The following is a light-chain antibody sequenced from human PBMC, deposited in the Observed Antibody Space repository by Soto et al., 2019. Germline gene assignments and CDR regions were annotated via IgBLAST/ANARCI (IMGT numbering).Light chain of an antibody. CDR3: QQSDSLPIT. Sequence: DIQMTQSPSSLSASVGHRVTITCRASQDLSNYLNWYQQRPGKAPKLLIYDASNLERGVPSRFSGTRSGTHFTFAITILQPEDVATYYCQQSDSLPITFGQGTRLDI. V-gene: IGKV1-33*01. CDR1: QDLSNY. J-gene: IGKJ5*01. CDR2: DAS.